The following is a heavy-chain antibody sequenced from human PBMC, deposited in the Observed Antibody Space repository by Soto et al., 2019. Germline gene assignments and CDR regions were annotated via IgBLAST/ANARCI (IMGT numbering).Heavy chain of an antibody. Sequence: SETLSLTCTVSGGSISSYYWSWIRQPPGKELEWIGYIYYSGSTNYNPSLKSRVTISVETSKNQFSLKLSSVTAADTAVYYCARFGSRSSGVDYWGQGTLVTVSS. J-gene: IGHJ4*02. CDR3: ARFGSRSSGVDY. V-gene: IGHV4-59*01. D-gene: IGHD6-6*01. CDR2: IYYSGST. CDR1: GGSISSYY.